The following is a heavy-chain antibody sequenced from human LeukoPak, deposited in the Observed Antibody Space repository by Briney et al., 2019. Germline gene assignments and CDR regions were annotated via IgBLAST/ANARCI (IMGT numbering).Heavy chain of an antibody. D-gene: IGHD3-10*01. CDR3: ARGGGITDNGMDV. CDR1: GGSISSVAYF. J-gene: IGHJ6*02. V-gene: IGHV4-30-4*02. CDR2: IYYSGSI. Sequence: SDTLSLTCSVSGGSISSVAYFWSWIRQPPGKGLEWIGYIYYSGSIYYNPSLKSRATISVDTSKNQFSLKLSSVTAADTAVYYCARGGGITDNGMDVWGQGTTVTVSS.